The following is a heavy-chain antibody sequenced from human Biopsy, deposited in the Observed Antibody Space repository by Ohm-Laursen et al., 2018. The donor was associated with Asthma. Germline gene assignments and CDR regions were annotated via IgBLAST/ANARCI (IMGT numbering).Heavy chain of an antibody. Sequence: PSDTLSLTCTVSPGSINDYYWNWIRQLPGKGLEWIGYVHSSGSTRFNPSLKSRVTVSVDTSVDQVSLKLSSVSAADTAIYYCARATSTWSQSGPHFFDHWGPGTLVTVSS. CDR1: PGSINDYY. CDR2: VHSSGST. J-gene: IGHJ5*02. V-gene: IGHV4-59*07. D-gene: IGHD6-13*01. CDR3: ARATSTWSQSGPHFFDH.